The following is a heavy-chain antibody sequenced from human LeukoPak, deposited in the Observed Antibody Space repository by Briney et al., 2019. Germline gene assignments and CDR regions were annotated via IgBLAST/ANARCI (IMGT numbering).Heavy chain of an antibody. D-gene: IGHD1-1*01. V-gene: IGHV4-39*07. CDR3: AQSLGGGNWIGNWFDL. Sequence: ETLSLTCTVSGGSISSSSHSWGWVRQPPGKGVEWTSAIYYTGITYYNPTFESRLTKSVDTYNIPFSVKLTSVTPADAAIYYCAQSLGGGNWIGNWFDLWGKGTRVSVS. J-gene: IGHJ5*02. CDR1: GGSISSSSHS. CDR2: IYYTGIT.